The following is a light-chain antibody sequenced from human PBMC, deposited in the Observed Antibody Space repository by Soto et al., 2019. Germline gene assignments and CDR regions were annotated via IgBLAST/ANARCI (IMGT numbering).Light chain of an antibody. V-gene: IGLV2-11*01. CDR2: DVS. J-gene: IGLJ2*01. CDR3: GSYAGSYTL. Sequence: QSVLTQPRSVSGSPGQSVTISCTGTSSDVGGYNFVSWYQQYPGKVPKLIIYDVSQRPSGVPDRFSASKSDNTASLTISGLQAEDEADYYCGSYAGSYTLFGGGTKLTVL. CDR1: SSDVGGYNF.